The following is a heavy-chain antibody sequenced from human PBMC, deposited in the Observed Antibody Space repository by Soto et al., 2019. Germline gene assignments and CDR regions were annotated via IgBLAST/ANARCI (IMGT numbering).Heavy chain of an antibody. J-gene: IGHJ5*02. CDR3: AGDGIAAAGTSWFDP. D-gene: IGHD6-13*01. V-gene: IGHV1-3*05. Sequence: QVQLVQSGAEEKKPGASVKVSCKASGYTFTSHAMHWVRQAPGQRLEWMGWINAGNGNTKYSQKFQGRVTITTGTSXXTAYMELSSLRSEDTAVYYCAGDGIAAAGTSWFDPWGQGTLVTVSS. CDR1: GYTFTSHA. CDR2: INAGNGNT.